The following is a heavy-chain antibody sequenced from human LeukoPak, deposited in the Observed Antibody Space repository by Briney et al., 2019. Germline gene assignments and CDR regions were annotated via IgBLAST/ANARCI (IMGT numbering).Heavy chain of an antibody. Sequence: PSETLSLTCAVSGYSISSGYYWGWIRQPPGKGLEWIGSIYHSGSTYYNPSLKSRVTISVDTSKNQFSLKLSSVTAADTAVYYCARGSIMITFGGVLPGHWFDPWGQGTLVTVSS. D-gene: IGHD3-16*01. CDR3: ARGSIMITFGGVLPGHWFDP. CDR2: IYHSGST. CDR1: GYSISSGYY. V-gene: IGHV4-38-2*01. J-gene: IGHJ5*02.